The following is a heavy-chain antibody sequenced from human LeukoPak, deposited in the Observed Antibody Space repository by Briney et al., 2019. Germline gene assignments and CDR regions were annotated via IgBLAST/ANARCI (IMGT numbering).Heavy chain of an antibody. D-gene: IGHD6-19*01. J-gene: IGHJ4*02. CDR3: ARRAVADTGLHY. CDR2: INPNSGGT. CDR1: GYAFTGYY. V-gene: IGHV1-2*02. Sequence: PGASVKVSCKASGYAFTGYYMHWVRQAPGQGLEWMGWINPNSGGTNYAQKFQGRVTMTRDTSISTAYMELSRLRSDDTAVYYCARRAVADTGLHYWGQGTLVTVSS.